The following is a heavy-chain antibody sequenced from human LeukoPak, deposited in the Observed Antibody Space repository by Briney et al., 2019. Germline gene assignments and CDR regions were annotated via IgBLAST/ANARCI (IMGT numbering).Heavy chain of an antibody. J-gene: IGHJ4*02. Sequence: GGSLRLSCTASGLTFSTSGFNWVRPAPGKGLEWVASIGPTGSDRYHARSIKGRFTISRDNANNLLYLQMNILQAEYTAVYYCATETNGRHYDYWGQGTLLTVSS. CDR3: ATETNGRHYDY. CDR2: IGPTGSDR. V-gene: IGHV3-21*06. CDR1: GLTFSTSG. D-gene: IGHD1-14*01.